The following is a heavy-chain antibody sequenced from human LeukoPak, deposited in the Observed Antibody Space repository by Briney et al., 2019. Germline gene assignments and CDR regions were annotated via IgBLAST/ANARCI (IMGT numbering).Heavy chain of an antibody. CDR2: ISISGDRT. D-gene: IGHD4-11*01. J-gene: IGHJ6*02. CDR3: AREYSNYDLRPGYGMDV. Sequence: GGSLRLSCAASGFAFSSHAMTWVRQAPGKGLEWVSAISISGDRTYYAHSVKGRFTISRDNSKNTVYLQMNSLRAEDTAVYYCAREYSNYDLRPGYGMDVWGQGTTVTVSS. CDR1: GFAFSSHA. V-gene: IGHV3-23*01.